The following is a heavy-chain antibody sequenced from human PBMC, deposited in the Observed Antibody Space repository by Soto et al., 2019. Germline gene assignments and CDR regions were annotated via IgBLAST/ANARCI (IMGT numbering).Heavy chain of an antibody. J-gene: IGHJ5*02. V-gene: IGHV1-69*02. Sequence: QVQLVQSGAGVKKPGSSVKVSCEASGGTFSSYSFSWVRQAPGQGLEWMGRVIPILGMANYAQKFQGRVTITAEKSTSTVYMEMSSLRSEDTAVYYCARGGAVVVPGAVDRHNWFDPWGQGTLVTVSS. CDR3: ARGGAVVVPGAVDRHNWFDP. CDR1: GGTFSSYS. D-gene: IGHD2-2*01. CDR2: VIPILGMA.